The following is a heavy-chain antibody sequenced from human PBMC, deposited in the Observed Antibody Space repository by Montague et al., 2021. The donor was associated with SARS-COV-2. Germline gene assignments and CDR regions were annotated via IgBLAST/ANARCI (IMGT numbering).Heavy chain of an antibody. CDR2: INHSGST. Sequence: SETLSLTCTVSGGSISSSSYYWGWIRQPPGKGLEWIGEINHSGSTNYNPSLKSRVTISVDTSKNQFSLKLSSVTAADTAVYYCARGSGCSGGSCYSEWDPYYYGMDVWGQGTTVTVSS. J-gene: IGHJ6*02. D-gene: IGHD2-15*01. V-gene: IGHV4-39*07. CDR3: ARGSGCSGGSCYSEWDPYYYGMDV. CDR1: GGSISSSSYY.